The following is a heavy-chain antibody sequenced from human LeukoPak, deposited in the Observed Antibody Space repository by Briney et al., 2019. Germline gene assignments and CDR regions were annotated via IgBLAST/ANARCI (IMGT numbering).Heavy chain of an antibody. J-gene: IGHJ4*02. CDR3: AREQARTTTWFLYMNY. D-gene: IGHD3-3*01. CDR2: IDPNSGVT. Sequence: ASVKVSCKASGYTFSDYYIHWVRQAPGQGLEWMGRIDPNSGVTNSAQKFRARVTMTRDTSINTAYMELSSLRSDDTAVYFCAREQARTTTWFLYMNYWGQGTLVTVSS. CDR1: GYTFSDYY. V-gene: IGHV1-2*06.